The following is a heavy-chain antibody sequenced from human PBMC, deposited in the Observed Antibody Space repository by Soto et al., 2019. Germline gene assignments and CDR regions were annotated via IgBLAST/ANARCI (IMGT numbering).Heavy chain of an antibody. CDR1: GGTFSSYA. J-gene: IGHJ4*02. Sequence: QVQLVQSGAEVKKPGSSVKVSCKASGGTFSSYAISWVRQAPGQGLEWMGGIIPIFGTANYAQKLQGRVTMTTDTSTSTAYMELRSLRSDDTAVYYCARGGPPYYDSSGLGYWGQGTLVTVSS. D-gene: IGHD3-22*01. V-gene: IGHV1-69*06. CDR3: ARGGPPYYDSSGLGY. CDR2: IIPIFGTA.